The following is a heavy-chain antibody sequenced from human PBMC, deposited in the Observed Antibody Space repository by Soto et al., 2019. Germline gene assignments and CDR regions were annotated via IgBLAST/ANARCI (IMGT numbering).Heavy chain of an antibody. D-gene: IGHD2-8*02. CDR3: ARDAGASRYYGMDV. J-gene: IGHJ6*02. Sequence: QVQLQESGPALVKPSGTLSLACTVSGASTSSENWWSWVRQAPGKGLEWIGEIYHSGATHYSPSLKSRVTISLDKSKNQFFLKLDSVTAADSAVYYCARDAGASRYYGMDVWGQVTKVTVS. CDR1: GASTSSENW. V-gene: IGHV4-4*02. CDR2: IYHSGAT.